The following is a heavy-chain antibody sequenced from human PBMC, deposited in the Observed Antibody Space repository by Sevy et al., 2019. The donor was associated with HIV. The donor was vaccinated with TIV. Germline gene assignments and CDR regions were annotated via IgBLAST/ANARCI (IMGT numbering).Heavy chain of an antibody. Sequence: GGSLRLSCAAAGFTFSTYAMHWVRQAPGKGLEWVAVISYEGSEKYYSDSVKGRFSLSRDNSKNTLYLQMNSLRAEDTAVYYCAREPEGVVTFDFWGQGTLVIVSS. CDR3: AREPEGVVTFDF. D-gene: IGHD3-3*01. J-gene: IGHJ4*02. V-gene: IGHV3-30-3*01. CDR2: ISYEGSEK. CDR1: GFTFSTYA.